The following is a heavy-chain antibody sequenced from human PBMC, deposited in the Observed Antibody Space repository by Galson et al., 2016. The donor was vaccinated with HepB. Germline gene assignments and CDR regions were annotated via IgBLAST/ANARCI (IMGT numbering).Heavy chain of an antibody. CDR2: INHSGST. CDR3: ARERKSGVRAGTYYYYGMDV. V-gene: IGHV4-34*01. D-gene: IGHD2-15*01. Sequence: ETLSLTCAVYGGSFSGYYWSWIRQPPGKGLEWIGEINHSGSTNYNPSLKSRVTISVDTSKNQFSLKLSSVTAADTAVYYCARERKSGVRAGTYYYYGMDVWGQGTTVTVSS. J-gene: IGHJ6*02. CDR1: GGSFSGYY.